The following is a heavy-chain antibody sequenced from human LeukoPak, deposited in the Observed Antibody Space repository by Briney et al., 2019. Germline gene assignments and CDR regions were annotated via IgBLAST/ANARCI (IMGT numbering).Heavy chain of an antibody. V-gene: IGHV4-31*03. J-gene: IGHJ4*02. CDR2: VDYSGTI. Sequence: SQTLSLTCSVFGDSISSGSHFWSWIRQLPGKGLEWLGYVDYSGTIYYNSSLESRLTLSVDTSNNQLSLDLRSMTAADTAVYYCARGRLARIPYFDSWGQGALVAVSS. CDR1: GDSISSGSHF. D-gene: IGHD6-19*01. CDR3: ARGRLARIPYFDS.